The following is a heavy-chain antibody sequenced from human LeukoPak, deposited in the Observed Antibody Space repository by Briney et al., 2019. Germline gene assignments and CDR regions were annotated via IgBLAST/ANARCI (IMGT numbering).Heavy chain of an antibody. CDR1: GFTFGSYS. CDR3: ARSGSYNYNWFDP. D-gene: IGHD1-26*01. J-gene: IGHJ5*02. CDR2: ISSSSSYI. Sequence: PGGSLRLSCAASGFTFGSYSMNWVRQAPGKGLEWVSSISSSSSYIYYADSVKGRFTISRDNAKNSLYLQMNSLRAEDTAVYYCARSGSYNYNWFDPWGQGTLVTVSS. V-gene: IGHV3-21*01.